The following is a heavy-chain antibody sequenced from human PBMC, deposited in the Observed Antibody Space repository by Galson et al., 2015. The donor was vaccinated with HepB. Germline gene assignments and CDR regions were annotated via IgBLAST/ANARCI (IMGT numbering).Heavy chain of an antibody. CDR2: IYSGGKT. CDR1: GLTVSSND. CDR3: ATIKVGGLIQNYFDY. Sequence: SLRLSCAASGLTVSSNDMSWVRQAPGKELEWVSTIYSGGKTYYADSVKGRFTISGDNVKNTLYLQMSSLRVEDTAVYYCATIKVGGLIQNYFDYWCQGALVTVSS. V-gene: IGHV3-53*01. J-gene: IGHJ4*02. D-gene: IGHD3-16*01.